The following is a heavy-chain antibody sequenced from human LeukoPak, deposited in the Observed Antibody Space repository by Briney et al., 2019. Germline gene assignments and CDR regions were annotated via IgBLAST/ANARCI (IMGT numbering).Heavy chain of an antibody. CDR2: ISSSSSTI. D-gene: IGHD3-22*01. Sequence: PGGSLRLSCAASGFTVSSNYMSWVRQAPGKGLEWVSYISSSSSTIYYADSVKGRFTISRDNAKNSLYLQLNSLRDEDTAVYYRARAATYYYDSSGYYPYAFDIWGQGTMVTVSS. CDR1: GFTVSSNY. CDR3: ARAATYYYDSSGYYPYAFDI. J-gene: IGHJ3*02. V-gene: IGHV3-48*02.